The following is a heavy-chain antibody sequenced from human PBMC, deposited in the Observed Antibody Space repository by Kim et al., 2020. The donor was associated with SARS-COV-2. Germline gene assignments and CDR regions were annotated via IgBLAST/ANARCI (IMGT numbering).Heavy chain of an antibody. J-gene: IGHJ6*02. CDR1: GYTFTSYD. Sequence: ASVKVSCKASGYTFTSYDINWVRQATGQGLEWMGWMNPNSGNTGYAQKFQGRVTMTRNTSISTAYMELSSLRSEDTAVYYCARGRYDFWSGYSPGFPSYDYGMDGWGQGTTVTVSS. CDR3: ARGRYDFWSGYSPGFPSYDYGMDG. D-gene: IGHD3-3*01. V-gene: IGHV1-8*01. CDR2: MNPNSGNT.